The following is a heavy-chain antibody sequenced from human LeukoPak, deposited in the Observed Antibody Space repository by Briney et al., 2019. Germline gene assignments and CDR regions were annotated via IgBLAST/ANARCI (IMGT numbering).Heavy chain of an antibody. CDR1: GYIFTNYW. Sequence: LGESLKISCKGSGYIFTNYWIGWVRQMPGKGLEWMVIIYPGDSDTRYSPSFQGQVTISADKSISTAYLQWSSLKASDTAMYYCARRPPPDYGSGSVNYYFDYWGQGTLVTVSS. D-gene: IGHD3-10*01. J-gene: IGHJ4*02. CDR2: IYPGDSDT. CDR3: ARRPPPDYGSGSVNYYFDY. V-gene: IGHV5-51*01.